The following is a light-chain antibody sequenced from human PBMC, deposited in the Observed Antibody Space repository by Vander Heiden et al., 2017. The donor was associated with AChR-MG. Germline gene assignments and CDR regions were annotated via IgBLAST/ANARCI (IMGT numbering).Light chain of an antibody. V-gene: IGKV3-15*01. CDR3: QQYSNWPLT. J-gene: IGKJ4*01. CDR1: QSVGSN. CDR2: GAS. Sequence: EIVMTQSPATLSVSPGERATLSCRASQSVGSNLAWYQQKPGQAPRLLIYGASTRATGIPAGFSGTGSGTEFTLTISSLQSEDFAVYHCQQYSNWPLTFGGGIKVAIK.